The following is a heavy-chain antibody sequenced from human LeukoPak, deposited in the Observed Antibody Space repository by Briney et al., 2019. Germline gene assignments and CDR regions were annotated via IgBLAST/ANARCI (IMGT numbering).Heavy chain of an antibody. V-gene: IGHV4-34*01. D-gene: IGHD1-26*01. CDR3: ARGGLEVGATSYLDY. Sequence: SETLSLTCAVYGGSFSGYYWSWIRQPPGKGLEWIGEINHRGSTNYNPSLKSRVTISVDTSKNQFSLKLSSVTAADTAVYYCARGGLEVGATSYLDYWGQGTLVTVSP. CDR1: GGSFSGYY. CDR2: INHRGST. J-gene: IGHJ4*02.